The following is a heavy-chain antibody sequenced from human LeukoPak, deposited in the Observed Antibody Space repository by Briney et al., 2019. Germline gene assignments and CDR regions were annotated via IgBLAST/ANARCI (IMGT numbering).Heavy chain of an antibody. V-gene: IGHV3-74*01. CDR1: GFTFSSYW. CDR2: INSDGSST. J-gene: IGHJ3*02. D-gene: IGHD3-22*01. CDR3: ARDWTYYYNSSGYAPTDAFDI. Sequence: TGGSLRLSCAASGFTFSSYWMHWVRQAPGKGLVWVSRINSDGSSTSYADSVRGRFTISRDNAKNTLYLQMNSLRAEDTAVYYCARDWTYYYNSSGYAPTDAFDIWGQGTMVTVSS.